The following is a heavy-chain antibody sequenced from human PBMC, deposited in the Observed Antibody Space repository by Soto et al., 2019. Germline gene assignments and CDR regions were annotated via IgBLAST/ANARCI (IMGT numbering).Heavy chain of an antibody. J-gene: IGHJ4*02. D-gene: IGHD4-17*01. CDR2: IYYSGST. Sequence: LSETLSLTCTVSGGSIGSYYRSWIRQPPRKGLEWIGYIYYSGSTNYNPSLKSRVTISVDTSKNQFSLKLSSVTAADTAVYYCARTLYGDNVDYWGQGILVTVS. V-gene: IGHV4-59*01. CDR3: ARTLYGDNVDY. CDR1: GGSIGSYY.